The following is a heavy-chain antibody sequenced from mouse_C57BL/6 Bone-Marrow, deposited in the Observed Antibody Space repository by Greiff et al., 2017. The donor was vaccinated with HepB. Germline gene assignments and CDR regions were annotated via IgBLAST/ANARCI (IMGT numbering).Heavy chain of an antibody. J-gene: IGHJ2*01. CDR1: GYAFSSSW. CDR2: IYPGDGDT. D-gene: IGHD2-1*01. CDR3: ASNYTYFDY. V-gene: IGHV1-82*01. Sequence: VQLQQSGPELVKPGASVKISCKASGYAFSSSWMNWVKQRPGKGLEWIGRIYPGDGDTNYNGKFKGKATLTADKSSSTAYMQLSSLTSEDSAVYFCASNYTYFDYWGQGTTLTVSS.